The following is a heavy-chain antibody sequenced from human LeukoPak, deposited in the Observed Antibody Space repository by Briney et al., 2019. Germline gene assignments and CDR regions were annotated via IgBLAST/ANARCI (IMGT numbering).Heavy chain of an antibody. J-gene: IGHJ4*02. CDR2: ISAYNGNT. D-gene: IGHD2-2*01. CDR3: ARDRGSYQLLSLVDY. CDR1: GYTFTSYG. Sequence: ASVKVSCKASGYTFTSYGISWVRQAPGQGLEWMGWISAYNGNTNYAQKLQGRVTMTTDTSTSTAYMELRSLRSDDTAVYYCARDRGSYQLLSLVDYWGQGTLVTVSS. V-gene: IGHV1-18*01.